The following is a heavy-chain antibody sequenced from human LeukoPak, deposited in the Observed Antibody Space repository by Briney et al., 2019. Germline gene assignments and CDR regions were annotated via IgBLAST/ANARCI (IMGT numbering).Heavy chain of an antibody. V-gene: IGHV3-23*01. J-gene: IGHJ4*02. D-gene: IGHD6-19*01. CDR2: ISGSGGST. CDR1: GFTFSSYA. Sequence: GGSLRLSCAASGFTFSSYAMSWVRQAPGKGLEWVSAISGSGGSTYYADSVKGRFTISRDNSKNTLYLQMNSLRAEDTAVYYCAKDLPDNGYGSGWVDYWGQGTLVTVSS. CDR3: AKDLPDNGYGSGWVDY.